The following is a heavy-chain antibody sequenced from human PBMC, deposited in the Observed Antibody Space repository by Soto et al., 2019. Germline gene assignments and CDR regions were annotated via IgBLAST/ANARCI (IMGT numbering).Heavy chain of an antibody. CDR2: IYYDGST. CDR1: GGSISTYY. CDR3: ARDQLSSGLYVWFDP. J-gene: IGHJ5*02. D-gene: IGHD6-25*01. Sequence: PSETLSLTCTVSGGSISTYYWSWIRQPPGKGLEWIGYIYYDGSTSYNPSKRSRVTKSVDTSKNQFTLILSSVTSADTAVYYCARDQLSSGLYVWFDPWGQGTLVT. V-gene: IGHV4-59*01.